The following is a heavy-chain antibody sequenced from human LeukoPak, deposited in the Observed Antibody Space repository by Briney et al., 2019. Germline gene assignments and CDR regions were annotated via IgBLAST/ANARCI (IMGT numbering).Heavy chain of an antibody. CDR3: ARGYTWIHFDY. Sequence: SETLSLTCAVYGGSFSGYYWSWIRHPPGKGLEWIGEINHSGSTNYNPSLKSRVTISVDTSKSQFSLKLSSVTAADTAVYYCARGYTWIHFDYWGQGTLVTVSS. D-gene: IGHD5-18*01. CDR2: INHSGST. J-gene: IGHJ4*02. CDR1: GGSFSGYY. V-gene: IGHV4-34*01.